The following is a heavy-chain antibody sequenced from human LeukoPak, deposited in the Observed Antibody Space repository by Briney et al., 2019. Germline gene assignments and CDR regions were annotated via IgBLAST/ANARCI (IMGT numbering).Heavy chain of an antibody. D-gene: IGHD6-19*01. J-gene: IGHJ4*02. CDR3: AREAGTGYFDY. Sequence: GGSLRLTCAASGFTFSSYWMSWVRQAPGKGLEWVANIKQDGSEKYYVDSVKGRFTISRDNAKNSLYLQMDSLRAEDTAVYYCAREAGTGYFDYWGQGTLVTVSS. CDR2: IKQDGSEK. CDR1: GFTFSSYW. V-gene: IGHV3-7*03.